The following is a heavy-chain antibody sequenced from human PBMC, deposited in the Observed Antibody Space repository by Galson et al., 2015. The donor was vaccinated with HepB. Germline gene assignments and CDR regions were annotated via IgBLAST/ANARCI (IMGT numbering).Heavy chain of an antibody. D-gene: IGHD3-3*01. J-gene: IGHJ4*02. CDR3: ARYFGDFWSGSHVGYFDY. CDR1: GGSISSYY. V-gene: IGHV4-59*01. Sequence: ETLSLTCTVSGGSISSYYWSWIRQPPGKGLEWIGYIYYSGSTNYNPSLKSRVTISVDTSKNQFALKLSSVTAADTAVYYCARYFGDFWSGSHVGYFDYWGQGTLVTVSS. CDR2: IYYSGST.